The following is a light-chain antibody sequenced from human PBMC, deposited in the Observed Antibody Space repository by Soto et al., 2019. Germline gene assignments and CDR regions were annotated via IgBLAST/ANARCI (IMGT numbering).Light chain of an antibody. Sequence: ESVLTQSPGTLSLSPGERATLSCRASQSVSDSYLAWYQQKPGQAPRLLIYGASTRATGIPDRFSGSGSETDFTLTITRLEPEDFAVYYCQQYGSSSSWTFGQGTKVDIK. V-gene: IGKV3-20*01. CDR1: QSVSDSY. J-gene: IGKJ1*01. CDR3: QQYGSSSSWT. CDR2: GAS.